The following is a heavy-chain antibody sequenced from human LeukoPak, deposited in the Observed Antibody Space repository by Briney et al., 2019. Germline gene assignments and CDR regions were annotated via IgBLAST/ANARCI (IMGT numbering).Heavy chain of an antibody. V-gene: IGHV5-51*01. J-gene: IGHJ1*01. CDR1: GYSVTSYW. CDR3: ATVPRIPAVGNSEYFRH. Sequence: SLIFCYEGSGYSVTSYWICWVREMPGKGLEWMGIINPGDSDTRYSPSFQGQVTISVDKSISTAYLQWSSLKAPDTAMYFCATVPRIPAVGNSEYFRHWGQGTLVTVSS. D-gene: IGHD2-2*01. CDR2: INPGDSDT.